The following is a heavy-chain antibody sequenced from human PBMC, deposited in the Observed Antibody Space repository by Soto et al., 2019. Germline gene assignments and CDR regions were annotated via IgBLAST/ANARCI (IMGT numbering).Heavy chain of an antibody. CDR3: AKVIAAAGNYYYYRMDV. Sequence: PSQTLSLTCAISGDSVSSNSAAWNWIRLSPSRGLEWLGRTYYRSKWYNDYAVSVKSRITINPDTSKNQFTLQLNSVTTEDTAVYYCAKVIAAAGNYYYYRMDVWGQGTTVTVSS. CDR2: TYYRSKWYN. CDR1: GDSVSSNSAA. D-gene: IGHD6-13*01. J-gene: IGHJ6*02. V-gene: IGHV6-1*01.